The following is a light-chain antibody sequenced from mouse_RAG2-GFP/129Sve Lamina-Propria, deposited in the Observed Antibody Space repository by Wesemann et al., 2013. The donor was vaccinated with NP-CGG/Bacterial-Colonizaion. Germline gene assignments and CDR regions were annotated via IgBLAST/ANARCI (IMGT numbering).Light chain of an antibody. V-gene: IGKV1-110*01. J-gene: IGKJ1*01. CDR3: QQYSSYPRT. CDR2: KVS. Sequence: DVVMTQTPLSLPVSLGDQASISCRSSQSLVHSNGNTYLEWYLQKPGQSPKLLIYKVSNRFSGVPDRFSGSGSGTDFTLTISNMQSEDLADYFCQQYSSYPRTFGGGTKLEIK. CDR1: QSLVHSNGNTY.